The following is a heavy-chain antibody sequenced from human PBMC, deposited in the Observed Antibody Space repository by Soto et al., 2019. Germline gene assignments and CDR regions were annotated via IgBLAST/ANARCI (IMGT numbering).Heavy chain of an antibody. CDR3: ARVSTATAPFDY. V-gene: IGHV1-3*01. J-gene: IGHJ4*02. CDR2: INAGNGNT. CDR1: GGTFSSYA. Sequence: ASVKVSCKASGGTFSSYAMHWVRQAPGQRLEWMGWINAGNGNTKYSQKFQGRVTITRDTSASTAYMELSSLRSEDTAVYYCARVSTATAPFDYWGQGTLVTVSS. D-gene: IGHD2-21*02.